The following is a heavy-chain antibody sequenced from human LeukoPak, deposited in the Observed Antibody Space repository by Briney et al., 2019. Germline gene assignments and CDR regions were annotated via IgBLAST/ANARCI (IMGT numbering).Heavy chain of an antibody. J-gene: IGHJ4*02. V-gene: IGHV1-69*04. CDR2: IIPILGIA. D-gene: IGHD6-19*01. CDR1: GYTFTSYG. Sequence: ASVKVSCKASGYTFTSYGISWVRQAPGQGLEWMGRIIPILGIANYAQKFQGRVTITADKSTSTAYTELSSLRSEDTAVYYCAREPGLYSSGWYAYWGQGTLVTVSS. CDR3: AREPGLYSSGWYAY.